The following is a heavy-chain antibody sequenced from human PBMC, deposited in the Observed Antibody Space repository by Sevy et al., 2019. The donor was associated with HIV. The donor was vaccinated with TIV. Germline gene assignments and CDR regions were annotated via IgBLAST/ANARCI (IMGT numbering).Heavy chain of an antibody. CDR1: GDSVSSNSVA. D-gene: IGHD3-10*01. Sequence: QSQTLSLTCAISGDSVSSNSVAWNWIRQSPSRGLEWLGRTYYSSKYYNDYAVSVKSRITINPDTSKNQFSLQLNSVTPEDTAVYYCARVGGSGSYYLDYWGQGILVTVSS. CDR2: TYYSSKYYN. CDR3: ARVGGSGSYYLDY. V-gene: IGHV6-1*01. J-gene: IGHJ4*02.